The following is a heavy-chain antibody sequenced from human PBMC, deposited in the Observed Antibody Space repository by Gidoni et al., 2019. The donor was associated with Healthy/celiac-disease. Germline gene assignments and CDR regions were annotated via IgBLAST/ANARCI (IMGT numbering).Heavy chain of an antibody. J-gene: IGHJ6*02. CDR2: INSDGSST. CDR3: ARAGYSSGWGNFGYYYYGMDV. V-gene: IGHV3-74*01. Sequence: EVQLVESGGGLVQPGGSLRLSCAASGFTFRSHWMHWVRQAPGKGLVWVSRINSDGSSTSYADSVKGRFTISRDNAKNTLYLQMNSLRAEDTAVYYCARAGYSSGWGNFGYYYYGMDVWGQGTTVTVSS. D-gene: IGHD6-19*01. CDR1: GFTFRSHW.